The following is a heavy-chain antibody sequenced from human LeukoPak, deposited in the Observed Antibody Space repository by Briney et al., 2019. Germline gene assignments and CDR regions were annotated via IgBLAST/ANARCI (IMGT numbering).Heavy chain of an antibody. CDR2: INHSGST. D-gene: IGHD2-15*01. V-gene: IGHV4-39*07. CDR3: ARVPGYCSGGSCYYFYFDY. Sequence: SETLSLTCIVSGGSISSGGHYWGWIRQPPGKGLEWIGEINHSGSTNYNPSLKSRVTISVDTSKNQFSLKLSSVTAADTAVYYCARVPGYCSGGSCYYFYFDYWGQGTLVTVSS. CDR1: GGSISSGGHY. J-gene: IGHJ4*02.